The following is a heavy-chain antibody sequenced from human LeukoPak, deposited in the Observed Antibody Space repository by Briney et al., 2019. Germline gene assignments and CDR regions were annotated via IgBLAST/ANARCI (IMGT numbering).Heavy chain of an antibody. J-gene: IGHJ3*02. CDR3: ARDADYGGNSLTFDI. CDR1: GGSISTYF. V-gene: IGHV4-59*01. Sequence: SETLSLTCTVSGGSISTYFWSWIRQPPGKGLECIGYIYYSGSTNYNPSLKSRVTISVDTSKNQFSLKLSSVTAADTAVYYCARDADYGGNSLTFDIWGQGTMVTVSS. CDR2: IYYSGST. D-gene: IGHD4-23*01.